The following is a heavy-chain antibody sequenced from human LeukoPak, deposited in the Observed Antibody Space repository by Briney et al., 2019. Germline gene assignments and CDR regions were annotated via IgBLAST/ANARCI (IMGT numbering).Heavy chain of an antibody. CDR3: ARDLIYNWFDP. D-gene: IGHD3-3*02. CDR1: GFTFSSYS. Sequence: GGALRLSCAASGFTFSSYSMNWVRQAPGKGLEWVSSISSSSSYIYYADSVKGRFTISRDNAKNSLYLQMNSLRAEDTAVYYCARDLIYNWFDPWGQGTLVTVSS. CDR2: ISSSSSYI. V-gene: IGHV3-21*01. J-gene: IGHJ5*02.